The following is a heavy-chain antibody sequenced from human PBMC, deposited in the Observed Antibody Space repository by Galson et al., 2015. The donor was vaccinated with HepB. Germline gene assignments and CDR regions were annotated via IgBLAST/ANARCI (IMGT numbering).Heavy chain of an antibody. V-gene: IGHV3-11*01. J-gene: IGHJ5*02. CDR3: ARATLGWFDP. CDR2: ISVTGTTTI. CDR1: GFTFTDYS. Sequence: SLRLSCAASGFTFTDYSMTWIRQAPGKGLEWVSYISVTGTTTIFYADSVKGRFTISRDNAKNSLYLQMTSLRAVDTAVYFCARATLGWFDPWGQGTLVTVSS. D-gene: IGHD2/OR15-2a*01.